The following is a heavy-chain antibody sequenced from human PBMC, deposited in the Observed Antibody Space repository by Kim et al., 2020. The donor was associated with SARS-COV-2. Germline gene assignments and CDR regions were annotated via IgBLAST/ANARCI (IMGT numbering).Heavy chain of an antibody. J-gene: IGHJ6*02. CDR2: IIPIFGTA. D-gene: IGHD2-2*01. CDR3: AREGCSSTSCYEGTGEYYYGMDV. V-gene: IGHV1-69*13. Sequence: SVKVSCKASGGTFSSYAISWVRQAPGQGLEWMGGIIPIFGTANYAQKFQGRVTITADESTSTAYMELSSLRSEDTAVYYCAREGCSSTSCYEGTGEYYYGMDVWGQGTTVTVSS. CDR1: GGTFSSYA.